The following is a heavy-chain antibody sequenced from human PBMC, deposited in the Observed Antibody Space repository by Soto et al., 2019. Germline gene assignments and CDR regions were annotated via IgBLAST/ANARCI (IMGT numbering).Heavy chain of an antibody. CDR3: ATSGGYYFPFDY. D-gene: IGHD3-22*01. V-gene: IGHV1-3*01. J-gene: IGHJ4*02. CDR2: VNSGIGNT. CDR1: GYTYTSYA. Sequence: ASVKVSCKVSGYTYTSYAIHWVRQAPGQGLEWMGWVNSGIGNTKYSQRFQGRLTISRDTLELSSLRSEDTAVYYCATSGGYYFPFDYWGQGTLVTVSS.